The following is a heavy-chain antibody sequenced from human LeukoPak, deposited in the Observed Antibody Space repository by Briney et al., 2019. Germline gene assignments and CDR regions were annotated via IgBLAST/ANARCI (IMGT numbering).Heavy chain of an antibody. V-gene: IGHV3-23*01. CDR1: GFTFSSYA. CDR2: ISGSGGST. CDR3: AKAVPYYDILTGYLGGFDY. D-gene: IGHD3-9*01. Sequence: PGGSLRLSCAASGFTFSSYAMSWVRQAPGKGLEWVSAISGSGGSTYYADSAKGRFTISRDNSKNTLYLQMNSLRAEDTAVYYCAKAVPYYDILTGYLGGFDYWGQGTLVTVSS. J-gene: IGHJ4*02.